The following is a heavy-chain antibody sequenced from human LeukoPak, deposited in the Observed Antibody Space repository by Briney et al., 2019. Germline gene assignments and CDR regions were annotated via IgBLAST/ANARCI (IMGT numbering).Heavy chain of an antibody. Sequence: PGGSLRLSCAASGFTLSNAWMSWVRQAPGKGLEWVGRIKSKTDGGTTDYAAPVKGRFTISRDDSKNTLYLQMNSLKTEDTAVYYCTTGVVRVIRRIVDYWGQGTLVTVSS. D-gene: IGHD3-22*01. CDR1: GFTLSNAW. CDR3: TTGVVRVIRRIVDY. V-gene: IGHV3-15*01. CDR2: IKSKTDGGTT. J-gene: IGHJ4*02.